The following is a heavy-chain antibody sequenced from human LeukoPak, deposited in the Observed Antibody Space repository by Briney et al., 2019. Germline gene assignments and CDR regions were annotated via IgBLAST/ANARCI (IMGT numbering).Heavy chain of an antibody. CDR3: AREGRYFDWLLSQLGRQENYFDY. Sequence: GASVKVSCKASGYTFTSYCMHWVRQAPGQGLEWMGIINPSGGSTSYAQKFQGRVTMTRDTSTSTVYMELSSLRSEDTAVYYCAREGRYFDWLLSQLGRQENYFDYWGQGTLVTVSS. CDR2: INPSGGST. V-gene: IGHV1-46*01. CDR1: GYTFTSYC. J-gene: IGHJ4*02. D-gene: IGHD3-9*01.